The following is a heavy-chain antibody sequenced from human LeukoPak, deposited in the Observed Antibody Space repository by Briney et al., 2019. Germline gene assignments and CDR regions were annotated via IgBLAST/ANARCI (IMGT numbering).Heavy chain of an antibody. Sequence: GGSLRLSCAASGFTFSSYEMNWVLQARGKGLEWVLYISSSGSTIYYADSVKGRFTISRDNAKNSLYLQMNSLRAEDTAVYYCATTRYSSGWYFDLNYYYCMDVWGQGTTVTVSS. CDR1: GFTFSSYE. J-gene: IGHJ6*02. CDR3: ATTRYSSGWYFDLNYYYCMDV. V-gene: IGHV3-48*03. CDR2: ISSSGSTI. D-gene: IGHD6-19*01.